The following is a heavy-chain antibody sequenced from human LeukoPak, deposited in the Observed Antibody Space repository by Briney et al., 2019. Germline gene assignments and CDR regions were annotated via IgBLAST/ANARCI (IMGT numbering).Heavy chain of an antibody. CDR2: IYYSGST. CDR3: AGRYYDYVWGSYRYLP. Sequence: SETLSLTCTVSGGSISSYYWSWIRQPPGKGLEWIGYIYYSGSTNYNPSLKSRATISVDTSKNQFSLKLSSVTAADTAVYYCAGRYYDYVWGSYRYLPWGQGTLVTVSS. J-gene: IGHJ4*02. D-gene: IGHD3-16*02. CDR1: GGSISSYY. V-gene: IGHV4-59*01.